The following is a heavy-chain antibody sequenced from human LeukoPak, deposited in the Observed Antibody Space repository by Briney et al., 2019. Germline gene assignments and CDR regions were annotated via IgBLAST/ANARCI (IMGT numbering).Heavy chain of an antibody. Sequence: PSETLSLTCTVSGDSISGYYRSWIREPPGKGLEWIGFIYHTGSPDYNPSLKSRVTISVDTSKNQFSLNLTSVTAADTAMYYCARASGGDGSGSLWGQGTLVTVSS. D-gene: IGHD3-10*01. CDR1: GDSISGYY. CDR2: IYHTGSP. V-gene: IGHV4-59*01. J-gene: IGHJ4*02. CDR3: ARASGGDGSGSL.